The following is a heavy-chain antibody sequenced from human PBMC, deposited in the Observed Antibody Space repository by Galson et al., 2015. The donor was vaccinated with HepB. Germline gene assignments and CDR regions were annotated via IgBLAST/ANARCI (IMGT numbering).Heavy chain of an antibody. Sequence: CAISGDSVSSNSAAWNWIRQSPSRGLEWLGRTSYRSKWYNDYAVSVKSRITINPDTSKNQFSLQLNSVTPEDTAVYYCARDGGSYTAEYWFDPWGQGTLVTVSS. D-gene: IGHD5-18*01. CDR1: GDSVSSNSAA. J-gene: IGHJ5*02. V-gene: IGHV6-1*01. CDR2: TSYRSKWYN. CDR3: ARDGGSYTAEYWFDP.